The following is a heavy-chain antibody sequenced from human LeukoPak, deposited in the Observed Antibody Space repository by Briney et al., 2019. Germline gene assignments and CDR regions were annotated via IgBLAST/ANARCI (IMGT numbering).Heavy chain of an antibody. D-gene: IGHD6-19*01. CDR3: ARSEAVAWSFDL. J-gene: IGHJ2*01. Sequence: GRSLRLSCAASGFTFSSYGMHWVRQAPGKGLEWVAVISYDGGDKYYADSVKGRFTISRDNSKNTLYLQMNSLRAEDTAVYYCARSEAVAWSFDLWGRGTLVTVSS. V-gene: IGHV3-30*03. CDR1: GFTFSSYG. CDR2: ISYDGGDK.